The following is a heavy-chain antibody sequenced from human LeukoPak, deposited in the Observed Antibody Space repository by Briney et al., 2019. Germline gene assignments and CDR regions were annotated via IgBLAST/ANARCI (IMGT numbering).Heavy chain of an antibody. J-gene: IGHJ6*02. Sequence: GGSLRLSCAASGFTVSSNYMSWVRQAPGKGLEWVSVIYSGGSTYYADSVKGRFTISRDNSKNTLYLQMNSLRAEDTAVFYCASSGLQYGLDVWGQGTTVTVSS. V-gene: IGHV3-66*01. CDR1: GFTVSSNY. CDR3: ASSGLQYGLDV. CDR2: IYSGGST. D-gene: IGHD6-19*01.